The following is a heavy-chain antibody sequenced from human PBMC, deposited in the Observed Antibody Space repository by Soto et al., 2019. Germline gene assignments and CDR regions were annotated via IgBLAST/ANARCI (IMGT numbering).Heavy chain of an antibody. V-gene: IGHV4-34*01. D-gene: IGHD3-16*02. CDR2: INHSGST. J-gene: IGHJ6*02. CDR3: ARGGNYDYVWGSYRGGYGMDV. CDR1: GGSFSGYY. Sequence: SETLSLTCAVYGGSFSGYYWSWIRQPPGKGLEWIGEINHSGSTNYNPSLKSRVTISVDTSKNQFSLKLSSVTAADTAVYYCARGGNYDYVWGSYRGGYGMDVWGQGTTVTAP.